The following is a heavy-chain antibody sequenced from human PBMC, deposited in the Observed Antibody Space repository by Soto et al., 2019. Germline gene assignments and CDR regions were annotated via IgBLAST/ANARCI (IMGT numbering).Heavy chain of an antibody. CDR3: AREAV. J-gene: IGHJ6*02. CDR1: GFTFSGYW. Sequence: EVQLVESGGGLVQPGGSLRLSCAASGFTFSGYWLSWVRQAPGKGLEWVANIKQDGSEQFYVDSVKGRFTISRDNAKNSLYLQMNSLRAEDTAVYYCAREAVWGQGTTVNDSS. V-gene: IGHV3-7*05. CDR2: IKQDGSEQ.